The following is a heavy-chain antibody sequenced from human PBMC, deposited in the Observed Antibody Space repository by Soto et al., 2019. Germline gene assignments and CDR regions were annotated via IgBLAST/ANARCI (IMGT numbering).Heavy chain of an antibody. J-gene: IGHJ4*02. D-gene: IGHD2-2*01. Sequence: QLQLQESGSGLVKPSQTLSLTCAVSGGSISSGGYSWSWIRQPPGKGLEWVGYIYHSGSTYYNPSLRSRVTTSIDRSKTQFSLKLSSVTAADMAVYYCTRSSSTVTTLDYWGQGTLVTVSS. CDR1: GGSISSGGYS. CDR2: IYHSGST. V-gene: IGHV4-30-2*01. CDR3: TRSSSTVTTLDY.